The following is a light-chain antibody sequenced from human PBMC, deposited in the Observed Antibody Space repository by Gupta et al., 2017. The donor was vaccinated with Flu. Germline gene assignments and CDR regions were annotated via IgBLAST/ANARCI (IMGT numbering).Light chain of an antibody. V-gene: IGKV1-12*01. J-gene: IGKJ2*01. Sequence: GDRVTITCRARQFINTYLAWYHQKPGRAPKFLIYDVSTLQSGVPSRFSGSGSGTEFTLTINNLQPEDFGTYYCQQAHSFPYTFGQGTKVEIK. CDR3: QQAHSFPYT. CDR2: DVS. CDR1: QFINTY.